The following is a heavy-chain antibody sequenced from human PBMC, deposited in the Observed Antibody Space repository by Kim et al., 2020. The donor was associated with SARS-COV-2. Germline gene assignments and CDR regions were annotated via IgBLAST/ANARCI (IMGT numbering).Heavy chain of an antibody. CDR2: TWYDGGNK. CDR3: AREREGDVVVPVLDY. J-gene: IGHJ4*02. V-gene: IGHV3-33*01. Sequence: GGSLRLSCAASGFTFSSCDMHWVRQAPGKGLEWVALTWYDGGNKYYADSVKGRFTISRDNSKNTLYLQMNSLRAEDTAVYYCAREREGDVVVPVLDYWGQGTLVTVSS. CDR1: GFTFSSCD. D-gene: IGHD2-21*01.